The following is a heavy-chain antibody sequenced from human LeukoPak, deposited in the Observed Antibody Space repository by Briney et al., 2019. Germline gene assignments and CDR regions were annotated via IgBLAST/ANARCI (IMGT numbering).Heavy chain of an antibody. Sequence: GGSLRLSCAASGFTFSSYGMHWVRQAPGKGPEWVAFIRYDGSNKYYADSVKGRFTISRDNSKNTLYLQINSLRAEDTAVYYCANSDCGGDCSYFDYWGQGTLVTVSS. CDR3: ANSDCGGDCSYFDY. J-gene: IGHJ4*02. CDR2: IRYDGSNK. CDR1: GFTFSSYG. V-gene: IGHV3-30*02. D-gene: IGHD2-21*01.